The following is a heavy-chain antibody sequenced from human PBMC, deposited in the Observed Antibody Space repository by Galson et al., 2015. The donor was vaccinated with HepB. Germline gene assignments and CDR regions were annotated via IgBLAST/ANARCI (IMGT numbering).Heavy chain of an antibody. V-gene: IGHV1-2*06. D-gene: IGHD6-13*01. CDR2: INPNNADT. Sequence: SVKVSCKASGYTFTGNYMHWVRQAPGQGLEWMGRINPNNADTNYAQNFQGRVTMTRDTSISTAYMDLSRLRSDDTAVYYCARERFSSSWDAFDIWGQGTMVTVSS. J-gene: IGHJ3*02. CDR3: ARERFSSSWDAFDI. CDR1: GYTFTGNY.